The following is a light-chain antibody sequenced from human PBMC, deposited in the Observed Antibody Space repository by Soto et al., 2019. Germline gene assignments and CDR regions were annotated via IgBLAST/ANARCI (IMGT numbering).Light chain of an antibody. CDR2: AAS. V-gene: IGKV1-39*01. CDR1: QSINIY. Sequence: DIPMTQSPPSLSASVGDRVTISCRASQSINIYVNWFQQKPGKAPNLLIFAASNLRSGVPSRFSGSGSGTEFTLTVSSLQPEDFATYFCQQSYNAPYTFGPGTKVDIK. CDR3: QQSYNAPYT. J-gene: IGKJ3*01.